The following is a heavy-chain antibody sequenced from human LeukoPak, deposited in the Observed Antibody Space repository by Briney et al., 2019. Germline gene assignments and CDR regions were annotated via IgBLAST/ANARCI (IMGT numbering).Heavy chain of an antibody. CDR3: AKQVTGNYYGMDV. Sequence: SVKVSCKASGGTFSSYAISWVRQAPGQGLEWMGGIIPIFGTANYAQKFQGRVTITADESTSTAYMELGSLRSEDTAVYYCAKQVTGNYYGMDVWGQGTTVTVSS. J-gene: IGHJ6*02. CDR1: GGTFSSYA. V-gene: IGHV1-69*01. CDR2: IIPIFGTA. D-gene: IGHD1-20*01.